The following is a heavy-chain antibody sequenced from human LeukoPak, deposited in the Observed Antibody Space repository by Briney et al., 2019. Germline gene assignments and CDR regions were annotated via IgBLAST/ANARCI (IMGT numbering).Heavy chain of an antibody. V-gene: IGHV3-13*01. CDR2: IGTAGDT. Sequence: PGGSLRLSCAASGFTFSSYDMHWVRQATGKGLEWVSAIGTAGDTYYPGSVKGRFTISRDNSKNTVYLQMNSLRAEDTAVYYCARHDSWAGWFDPWGQGTLVTVSS. J-gene: IGHJ5*02. CDR1: GFTFSSYD. CDR3: ARHDSWAGWFDP. D-gene: IGHD3-22*01.